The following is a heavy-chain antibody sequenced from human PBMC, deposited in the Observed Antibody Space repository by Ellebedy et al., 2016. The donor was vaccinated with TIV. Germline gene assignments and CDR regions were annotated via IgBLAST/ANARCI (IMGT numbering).Heavy chain of an antibody. CDR3: AKALQQWLVEEYYFDY. V-gene: IGHV3-9*01. D-gene: IGHD6-19*01. J-gene: IGHJ4*02. CDR2: ISWNSGSI. CDR1: GFTFDDYA. Sequence: SLKISCAASGFTFDDYAMHWVRQAPGKGLEWVSGISWNSGSIGYADSVKGRFTISRDNAKNSLYLQMNSLRAEDTALYYCAKALQQWLVEEYYFDYWGQGTLVTVSS.